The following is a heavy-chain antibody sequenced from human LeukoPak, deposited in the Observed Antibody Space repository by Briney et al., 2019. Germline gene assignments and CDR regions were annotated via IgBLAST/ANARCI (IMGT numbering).Heavy chain of an antibody. D-gene: IGHD3-3*01. J-gene: IGHJ6*03. CDR2: ISSSSSTI. CDR1: GFTFSSYS. CDR3: ARDQERVPYYDFWSGYYGRDGWNYYYMDV. Sequence: PGGSLRLSCAASGFTFSSYSMNWVRQAPGKGLEWVSYISSSSSTIYYADSVKGRFTISRDNAKNSLYLQMNSLRAEDTAVYYCARDQERVPYYDFWSGYYGRDGWNYYYMDVWGKGTTVTVSS. V-gene: IGHV3-48*01.